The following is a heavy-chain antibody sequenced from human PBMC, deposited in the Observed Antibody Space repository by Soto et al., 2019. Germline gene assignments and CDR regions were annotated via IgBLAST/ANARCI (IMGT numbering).Heavy chain of an antibody. V-gene: IGHV3-33*01. Sequence: QVQLVESGGGVVQPGRSLRLSCAASGFTFNNYGMHWVRQAPGKGLEWMAFISYDGGNKYYADSVEGRFTIYRDNSKNTLFMQMNSLRAEDTAVYYCARSSTSRQIDAFDFWGQGTMVTVSS. CDR3: ARSSTSRQIDAFDF. J-gene: IGHJ3*01. D-gene: IGHD2-2*01. CDR2: ISYDGGNK. CDR1: GFTFNNYG.